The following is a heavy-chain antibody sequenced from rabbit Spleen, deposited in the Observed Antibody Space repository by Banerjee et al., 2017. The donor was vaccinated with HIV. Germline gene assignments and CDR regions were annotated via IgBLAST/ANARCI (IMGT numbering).Heavy chain of an antibody. CDR1: GFTISSSYY. D-gene: IGHD8-1*01. J-gene: IGHJ4*01. CDR3: AISSPGSSYGFNL. Sequence: QSLEESGGGLVQHEGSLALTCKASGFTISSSYYMCWVRQAPGKGLECIACIYGGSSGSTYSATWAKGRFTISKTSSTTVTLQMTSLTAADTATYFCAISSPGSSYGFNLWGPGTLVT. V-gene: IGHV1S40*01. CDR2: IYGGSSGST.